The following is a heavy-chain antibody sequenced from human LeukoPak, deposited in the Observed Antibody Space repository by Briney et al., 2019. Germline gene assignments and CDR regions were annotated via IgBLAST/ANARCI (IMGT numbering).Heavy chain of an antibody. CDR3: ARTIAVAGTFAMDV. V-gene: IGHV4-30-4*01. CDR2: IYYSGST. D-gene: IGHD6-13*01. CDR1: GGSISSGGYY. J-gene: IGHJ6*02. Sequence: SGTLSLTCTVSGGSISSGGYYWSWIRQPPGKGLEWIGYIYYSGSTYYNPSLKSRVTISLDTSKSQFSLRLSSVTAADTAVYFCARTIAVAGTFAMDVWGQGTTVTVSS.